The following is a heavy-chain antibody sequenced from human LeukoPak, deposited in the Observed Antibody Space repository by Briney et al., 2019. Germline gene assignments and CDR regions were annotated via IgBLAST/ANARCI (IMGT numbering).Heavy chain of an antibody. CDR3: ARDLAARGDY. J-gene: IGHJ4*02. CDR2: IISSSSSYI. V-gene: IGHV3-21*01. Sequence: SGGSLRLSGAASGFTFSSYSMNWVGQAPGKGREGFSSIISSSSSYIYYADSVKGRFTISRDNSRNSLYLQMNSLRAEATAVYYCARDLAARGDYWGQGTLVTVSS. CDR1: GFTFSSYS. D-gene: IGHD6-6*01.